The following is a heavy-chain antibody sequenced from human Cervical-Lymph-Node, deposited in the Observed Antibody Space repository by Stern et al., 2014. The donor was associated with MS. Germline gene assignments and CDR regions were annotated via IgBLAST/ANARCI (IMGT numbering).Heavy chain of an antibody. CDR1: GDSISSGNYY. CDR2: IYSSGTT. V-gene: IGHV4-61*02. CDR3: ATQGRALAPD. J-gene: IGHJ4*02. Sequence: QVQLQESGPGLVKPSQTLSLTCTVSGDSISSGNYYWSWIRQPAGKGLEWIGRIYSSGTTYYNPSLRSRVTISIDTSNNQFSLNRSFVTATDTAVYYCATQGRALAPDWGQGTLVTVSS.